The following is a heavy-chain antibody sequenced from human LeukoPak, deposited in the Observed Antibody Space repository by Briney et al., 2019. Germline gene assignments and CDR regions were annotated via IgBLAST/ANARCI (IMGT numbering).Heavy chain of an antibody. Sequence: GGSLRLSCAASGFTFSSYAMSWVRQAPGKGLEWVSGISGSGGSTYYADSVKGRFTISRDNSKNTLYLQMNSLRAEDTAVYYCASRDSSGYSPDAFDIWGQGPMVTVSS. J-gene: IGHJ3*02. CDR1: GFTFSSYA. CDR3: ASRDSSGYSPDAFDI. CDR2: ISGSGGST. D-gene: IGHD3-22*01. V-gene: IGHV3-23*01.